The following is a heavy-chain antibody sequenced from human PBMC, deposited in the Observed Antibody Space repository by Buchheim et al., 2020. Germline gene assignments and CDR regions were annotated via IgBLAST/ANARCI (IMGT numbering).Heavy chain of an antibody. Sequence: EAQLVESGGTVVRPGESLRLSCAASGFTFDDYDISWVRQAPGKGLEWVSGINWNGGYIDYADSVKGRFTISRDNARNSLFLQMSSLRAEDTALYYCVRVQGGSYRGNFGFWGQGTL. CDR1: GFTFDDYD. CDR3: VRVQGGSYRGNFGF. V-gene: IGHV3-20*04. CDR2: INWNGGYI. D-gene: IGHD1-26*01. J-gene: IGHJ4*02.